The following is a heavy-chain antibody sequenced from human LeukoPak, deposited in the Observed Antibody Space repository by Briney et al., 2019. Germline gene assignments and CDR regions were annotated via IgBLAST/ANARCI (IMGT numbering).Heavy chain of an antibody. D-gene: IGHD4-23*01. V-gene: IGHV3-30*09. CDR2: ISYDGSNK. CDR1: GFTFSKYA. J-gene: IGHJ4*02. CDR3: ARGDYGGNSLVPTHFDY. Sequence: QPGGSLRLSCAASGFTFSKYAMSWVRQAPGKGLEWVAVISYDGSNKYYADSVKGRFAISRDNSKNTLYLQMNSLRAEDTAVYYCARGDYGGNSLVPTHFDYWGQGTLVTVSS.